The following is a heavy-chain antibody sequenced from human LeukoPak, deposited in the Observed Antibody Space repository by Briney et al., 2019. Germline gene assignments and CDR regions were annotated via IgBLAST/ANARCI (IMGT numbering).Heavy chain of an antibody. CDR2: MNVKSGTA. CDR1: GYPFTSYD. CDR3: ARVPGYFGAS. Sequence: ASVKVSCKASGYPFTSYDVNWVRQAPGQRLEWMGCMNVKSGTADYAPKFQGRVTMTRNTSMSTAYMELSSLRPEDTAAYYCARVPGYFGASWGQGTLVTVSS. J-gene: IGHJ5*02. V-gene: IGHV1-8*01. D-gene: IGHD4/OR15-4a*01.